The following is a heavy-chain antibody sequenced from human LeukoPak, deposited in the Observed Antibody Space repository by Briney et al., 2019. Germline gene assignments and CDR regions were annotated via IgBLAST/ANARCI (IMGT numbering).Heavy chain of an antibody. Sequence: SETLSLTCTVSGGSISSYYWSWIRQPPGKGLEWIGYIYYSGSTNYNPSLKSRVTISVDTSKNQFSLKLSPVTAADTAVYYCARHTAMAHFDYWGQGTLVTVSS. CDR1: GGSISSYY. V-gene: IGHV4-59*01. CDR2: IYYSGST. J-gene: IGHJ4*02. CDR3: ARHTAMAHFDY. D-gene: IGHD5-18*01.